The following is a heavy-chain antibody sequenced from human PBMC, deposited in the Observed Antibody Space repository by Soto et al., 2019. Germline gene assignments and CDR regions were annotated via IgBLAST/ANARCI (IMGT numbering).Heavy chain of an antibody. CDR3: AADPPYCGGDCYLAFDI. CDR1: GFTFTSSA. D-gene: IGHD2-21*02. Sequence: QMQLVQSGPEVKKPGTSVKVSCKASGFTFTSSAVQWVRQARGQRLEWIGWIVVGSGNTNYAQKFQERVTITSDMYTSTAYMELSSLSYEDTAVYFCAADPPYCGGDCYLAFDIWGQGTMVTVSS. J-gene: IGHJ3*02. CDR2: IVVGSGNT. V-gene: IGHV1-58*01.